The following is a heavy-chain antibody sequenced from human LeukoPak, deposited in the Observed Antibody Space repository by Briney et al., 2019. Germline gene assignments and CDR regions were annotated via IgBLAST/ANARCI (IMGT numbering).Heavy chain of an antibody. CDR2: ISSSSSYI. CDR1: GFTLSSYS. Sequence: GGSLRLSCAASGFTLSSYSMNWVRQAPGKGLEWVSSISSSSSYIYYADSVKGRFTISRDNSKNTLYLQMNSLRAEDTAVYYCARGVRIAVAGYIDYWGQGTLVTVSS. V-gene: IGHV3-21*01. D-gene: IGHD6-19*01. J-gene: IGHJ4*02. CDR3: ARGVRIAVAGYIDY.